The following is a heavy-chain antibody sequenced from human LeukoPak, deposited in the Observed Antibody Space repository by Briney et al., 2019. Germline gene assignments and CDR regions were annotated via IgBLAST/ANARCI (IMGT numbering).Heavy chain of an antibody. Sequence: PSETLSLTCAVYGGSFSGYYWSWIRQPPGKGLEWIEEINHSGSTNYNPHLTSRVTISVDTSKNQSSLKLSSVTAADTAVYYCARGLFGVRDYWGQGTLVTVSS. CDR3: ARGLFGVRDY. D-gene: IGHD3-3*01. CDR2: INHSGST. CDR1: GGSFSGYY. J-gene: IGHJ4*02. V-gene: IGHV4-34*01.